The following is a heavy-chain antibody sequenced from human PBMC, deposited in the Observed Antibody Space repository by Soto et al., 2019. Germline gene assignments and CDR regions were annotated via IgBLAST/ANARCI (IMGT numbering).Heavy chain of an antibody. V-gene: IGHV1-69*13. J-gene: IGHJ6*02. Sequence: SVKVSCKASGYTFSSYAISWVRQAPGQGLEWMGGIIPIFGTANYAQKFQGRVTITADESTSTAYMELSSLRSEDTAVYYCARGLYPILDYGMDVWGQGTTVTVSS. CDR3: ARGLYPILDYGMDV. CDR1: GYTFSSYA. CDR2: IIPIFGTA. D-gene: IGHD2-21*01.